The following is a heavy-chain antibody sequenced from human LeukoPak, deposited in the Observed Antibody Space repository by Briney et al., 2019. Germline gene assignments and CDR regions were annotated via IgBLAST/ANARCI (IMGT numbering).Heavy chain of an antibody. J-gene: IGHJ4*02. CDR2: INPNSGGT. D-gene: IGHD3-22*01. Sequence: GASVKVSCEASGYTFVGYHMHWMRQAPGQGLEWMGRINPNSGGTNYAQKFQGRVTMTRDTSLSTAYMELSRLRSDDTAVYYCARDLHDSSGYLPGHWGQGNLVNVS. CDR3: ARDLHDSSGYLPGH. CDR1: GYTFVGYH. V-gene: IGHV1-2*06.